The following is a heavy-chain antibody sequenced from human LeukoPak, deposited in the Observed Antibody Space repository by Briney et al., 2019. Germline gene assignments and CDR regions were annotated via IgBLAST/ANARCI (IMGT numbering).Heavy chain of an antibody. J-gene: IGHJ4*02. CDR1: GFTFSDYA. CDR3: AKGSRSNGYYIDY. V-gene: IGHV3-23*01. D-gene: IGHD6-6*01. Sequence: GGSLRLSCAASGFTFSDYAMTWVRQAPGKGLEWVSAISGSGGTTYYADSVKGRFTISRDNSKNTGYLQLNSLRAEDTAVYYCAKGSRSNGYYIDYWVQGTLVTVSS. CDR2: ISGSGGTT.